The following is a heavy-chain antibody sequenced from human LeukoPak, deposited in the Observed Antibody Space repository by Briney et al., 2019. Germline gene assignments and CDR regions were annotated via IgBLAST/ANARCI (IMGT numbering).Heavy chain of an antibody. Sequence: SETLTLTCTVSDDSISTNNYYWSWIREPPEKGLEWGGTLHFSGTPYYSPPLNRRVSISVDTSKNQFSLMLKSVTSTDTAVYYCTRGGDVYKLGNSWGHGALVTVSS. J-gene: IGHJ5*01. V-gene: IGHV4-39*01. CDR1: DDSISTNNYY. D-gene: IGHD5-24*01. CDR3: TRGGDVYKLGNS. CDR2: LHFSGTP.